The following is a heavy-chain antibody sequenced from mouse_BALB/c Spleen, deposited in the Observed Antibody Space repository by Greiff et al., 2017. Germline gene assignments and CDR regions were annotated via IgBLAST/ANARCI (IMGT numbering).Heavy chain of an antibody. D-gene: IGHD1-1*01. CDR3: ARSDYYGSSNYFDY. CDR2: IDPHDSET. V-gene: IGHV1-52*01. J-gene: IGHJ2*01. CDR1: GYTFTSYW. Sequence: QDQLQQPGAELVRPGASVKLSCKASGYTFTSYWMNWVKQRPEQGLEWIGRIDPHDSETHYNQKFKDKAILTVDKSSSTAYMQLSSLTSEDSAVYYCARSDYYGSSNYFDYWGQGTTLTVSS.